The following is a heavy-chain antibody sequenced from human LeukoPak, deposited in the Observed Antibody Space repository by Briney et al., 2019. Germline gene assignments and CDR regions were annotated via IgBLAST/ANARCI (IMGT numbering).Heavy chain of an antibody. J-gene: IGHJ4*02. CDR2: INHSGST. D-gene: IGHD3-22*01. V-gene: IGHV4-34*01. Sequence: SETLSLTCAVYGGSFSGYYWSWIRQPPGNGLEWIGEINHSGSTYYNPSLKSRVTISIDTSKNQFYLKLSSLTAADTAVYYCARRDDSSGYHKIFDYWGPGTLVTVSS. CDR1: GGSFSGYY. CDR3: ARRDDSSGYHKIFDY.